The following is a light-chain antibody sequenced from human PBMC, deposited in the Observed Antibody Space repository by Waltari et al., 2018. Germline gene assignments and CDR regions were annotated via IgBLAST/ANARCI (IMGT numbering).Light chain of an antibody. V-gene: IGKV3-11*01. CDR2: DAS. J-gene: IGKJ4*01. CDR3: QQRSNWPPALT. CDR1: QSVSSY. Sequence: EIVLTQSPATLSLSPVERATLSCRASQSVSSYLAWYQQKPGQAPRLLSYDASNRATGIPARFSGSGSGTDFTLTISRLEPEDFAVYYCQQRSNWPPALTFGGGTKVEIK.